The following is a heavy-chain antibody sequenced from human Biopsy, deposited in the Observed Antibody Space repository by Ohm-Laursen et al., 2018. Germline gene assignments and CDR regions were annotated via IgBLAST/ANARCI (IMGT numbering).Heavy chain of an antibody. J-gene: IGHJ5*02. Sequence: GTLSLTCPVSGGSVSSNTDYWAWLRQPPGKGLEWIGSIFYTGIIFYNPSLKNRVSISVDTSKNQFSLNLNSVTASDTALYYCARHPTGFWFDPWGQGTLVIVSS. CDR3: ARHPTGFWFDP. V-gene: IGHV4-39*01. CDR2: IFYTGII. CDR1: GGSVSSNTDY.